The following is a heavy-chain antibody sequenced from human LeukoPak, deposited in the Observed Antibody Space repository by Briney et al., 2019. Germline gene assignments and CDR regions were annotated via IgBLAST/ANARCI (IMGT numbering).Heavy chain of an antibody. CDR2: INSDGSNT. V-gene: IGHV3-74*03. CDR1: GLTFSGYW. CDR3: ARLPTGSSLHY. J-gene: IGHJ4*02. Sequence: GGSLRLSCAASGLTFSGYWMHWVRQAPGKGLVWVSSINSDGSNTMYADSVKGRFTISRDNAKDTLYLQMNSLRAEDTAVYYCARLPTGSSLHYWGQGTLVTVSS. D-gene: IGHD6-6*01.